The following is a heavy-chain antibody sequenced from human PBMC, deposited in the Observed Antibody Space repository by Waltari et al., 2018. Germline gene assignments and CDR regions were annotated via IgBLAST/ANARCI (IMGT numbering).Heavy chain of an antibody. CDR1: GYPSSDCH. Sequence: QVQLVQSGTEVKKPGASVRVSCQASGYPSSDCHLHWVRQTPGQGFEWMGWINPKNGDTSYAQNFLGRVTMTRDTSINTAYMDLSGLRSDDAAVFYCARDPGPIVGAPDFWGQGTLVTVSS. CDR3: ARDPGPIVGAPDF. D-gene: IGHD1-26*01. J-gene: IGHJ4*02. V-gene: IGHV1-2*02. CDR2: INPKNGDT.